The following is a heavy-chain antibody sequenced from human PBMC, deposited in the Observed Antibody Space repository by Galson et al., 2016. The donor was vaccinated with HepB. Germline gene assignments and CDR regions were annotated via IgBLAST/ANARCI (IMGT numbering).Heavy chain of an antibody. J-gene: IGHJ6*02. CDR1: GFTFSSYS. CDR3: AGEPVQVEGPLTEYGLDV. D-gene: IGHD1-1*01. V-gene: IGHV3-48*02. Sequence: SLRLSCAASGFTFSSYSMNWVRQAPGKGLEWVSYISTASYTVYYADSVKGRFTISRDNARNSLYLQMNSLRDEDTAVYYCAGEPVQVEGPLTEYGLDVWGQGTTVTVSS. CDR2: ISTASYTV.